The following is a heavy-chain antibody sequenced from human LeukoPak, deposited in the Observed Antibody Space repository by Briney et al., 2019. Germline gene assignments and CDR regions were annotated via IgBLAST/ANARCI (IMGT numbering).Heavy chain of an antibody. Sequence: GGTLRLSCAASGFTFSSYWMSWVRQAPGKGLEWVANIKQDGSEKYYVDSVKGRFTISRDNAKNSLYLQMNSLRAEDTAVYYCARDGRTTVTKGTPTAHYCWGQGTLVTVSS. D-gene: IGHD4-17*01. CDR1: GFTFSSYW. CDR2: IKQDGSEK. V-gene: IGHV3-7*01. CDR3: ARDGRTTVTKGTPTAHYC. J-gene: IGHJ4*02.